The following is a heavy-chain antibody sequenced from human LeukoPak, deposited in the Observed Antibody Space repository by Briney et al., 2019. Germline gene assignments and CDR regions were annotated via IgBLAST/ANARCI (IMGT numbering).Heavy chain of an antibody. D-gene: IGHD3-22*01. CDR1: GFTFDDYA. CDR2: ISWNSGDI. J-gene: IGHJ4*02. V-gene: IGHV3-9*01. Sequence: GGSLRLSCAASGFTFDDYAMHWVRQVPGKGLEWVSGISWNSGDIEYADSVKGRFTISRDNSKNTLYVQVNSLGTEDTAAYYCAKGSYYDSSGSFYFDYWGQGTLVTVSS. CDR3: AKGSYYDSSGSFYFDY.